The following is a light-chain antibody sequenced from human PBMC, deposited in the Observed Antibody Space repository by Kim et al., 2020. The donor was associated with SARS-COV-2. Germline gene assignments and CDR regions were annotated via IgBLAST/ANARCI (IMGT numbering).Light chain of an antibody. J-gene: IGLJ3*02. CDR2: QDS. CDR1: KLGDKY. Sequence: VSPGQTASITCSGDKLGDKYACWYQQKPGQSTVLVIYQDSKRPSGIPERFSGSNSGNTATLTIGGTQAMDEADYYCQAWDSSTAWVFGGGTQLTVL. V-gene: IGLV3-1*01. CDR3: QAWDSSTAWV.